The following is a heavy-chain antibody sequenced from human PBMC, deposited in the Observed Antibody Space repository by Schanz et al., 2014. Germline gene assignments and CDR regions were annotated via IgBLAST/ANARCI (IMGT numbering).Heavy chain of an antibody. V-gene: IGHV3-30*18. CDR2: VGDTGTTK. CDR3: VKGGTNTLDS. Sequence: VQLVESGGGLVQPGGSLRLSCAASGFPFSSHGMHWVRQAPAKGLEWVAVVGDTGTTKFYADSVKGRLTVSRDNSKNTLYLQMNSLRGDDTAIYYCVKGGTNTLDSWGQGTLVTVSS. CDR1: GFPFSSHG. J-gene: IGHJ4*02.